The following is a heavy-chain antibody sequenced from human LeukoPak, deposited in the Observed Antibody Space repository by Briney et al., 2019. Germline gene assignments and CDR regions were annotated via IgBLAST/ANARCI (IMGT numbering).Heavy chain of an antibody. CDR3: TTDGYYYGSGSYRT. D-gene: IGHD3-10*01. Sequence: GGSLRLSCAASGFTFSNAWMSWVRQAPGKGLEWVGRIKSKTDGGTTDYAAPVKGRFTISRDDSKNTLYLQMNSLKTEDTAVYYCTTDGYYYGSGSYRTWGQGTLVTVSS. CDR2: IKSKTDGGTT. V-gene: IGHV3-15*01. CDR1: GFTFSNAW. J-gene: IGHJ5*02.